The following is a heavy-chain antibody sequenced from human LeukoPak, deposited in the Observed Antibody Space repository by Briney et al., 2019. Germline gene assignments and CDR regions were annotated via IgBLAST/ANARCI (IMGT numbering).Heavy chain of an antibody. J-gene: IGHJ6*02. D-gene: IGHD3-3*01. CDR1: GYTFTSYD. CDR2: MNPNSGNT. Sequence: GASVTVSCTASGYTFTSYDINWVRQATGQGLEWMGWMNPNSGNTGYAQKFQGRVTMTRNTSISTAYMELSSLRSEDTAVYYCARANYDFWSGSKHYGMDVWGQGTTVTVSS. CDR3: ARANYDFWSGSKHYGMDV. V-gene: IGHV1-8*01.